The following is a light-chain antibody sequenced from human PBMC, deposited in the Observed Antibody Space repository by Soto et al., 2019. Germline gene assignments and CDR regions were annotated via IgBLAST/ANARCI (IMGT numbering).Light chain of an antibody. CDR2: DVT. CDR3: CSYAGNNNVI. CDR1: SSDVGGYNF. J-gene: IGLJ2*01. V-gene: IGLV2-11*01. Sequence: QSALTQPRSVSGSPGQSVTISCTGTSSDVGGYNFVSWYQQYPGKAPKLIIYDVTKGPSGVPDRFSGSKSGNTASLTISGLQTDDEADYYCCSYAGNNNVIFGGGTKLTVL.